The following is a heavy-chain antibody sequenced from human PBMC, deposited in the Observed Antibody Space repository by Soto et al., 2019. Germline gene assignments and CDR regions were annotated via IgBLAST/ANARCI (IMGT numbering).Heavy chain of an antibody. J-gene: IGHJ4*02. CDR2: IIPIFGTA. CDR1: GGTFSSYA. D-gene: IGHD4-4*01. CDR3: ARDLRVTPPIYGFAY. V-gene: IGHV1-69*13. Sequence: VASVKVSCKASGGTFSSYAISWVRQAPGQGLEWMGGIIPIFGTANYAQKFQGRVTITADESTSTAYMELSSLRSEDTAVYYCARDLRVTPPIYGFAYWGQGTLVTVSS.